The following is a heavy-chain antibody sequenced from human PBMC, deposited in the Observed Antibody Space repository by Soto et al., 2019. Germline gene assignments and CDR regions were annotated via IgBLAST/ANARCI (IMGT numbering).Heavy chain of an antibody. CDR3: TIGSWSGEVFEI. D-gene: IGHD2-21*01. J-gene: IGHJ3*02. CDR2: IIPMLGVR. V-gene: IGHV1-69*02. Sequence: QVQLVQSGAEVKKPGSSVKVSCKDSGGTFSTYSMFWVRQAPGQGLEWMGRIIPMLGVRNYAQRFQDRVTMTADKSTATVHMELSSLRSADTALYYCTIGSWSGEVFEIWGQGTMVTVSS. CDR1: GGTFSTYS.